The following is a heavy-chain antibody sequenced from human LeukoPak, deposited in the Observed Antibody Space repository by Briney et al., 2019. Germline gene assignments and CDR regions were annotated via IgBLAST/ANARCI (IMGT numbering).Heavy chain of an antibody. Sequence: SSETLSLTCTVSGGSISRTYYYCGWIRQPPGKGLEWIGSLHSTGGTYFNPSLKSRVTISVDTSKNQLSLKLSSVTAADTAVYYCARRKYDSGTSCLDYWGQGTLVTVSS. CDR2: LHSTGGT. V-gene: IGHV4-39*01. D-gene: IGHD3-10*01. CDR3: ARRKYDSGTSCLDY. J-gene: IGHJ4*02. CDR1: GGSISRTYYY.